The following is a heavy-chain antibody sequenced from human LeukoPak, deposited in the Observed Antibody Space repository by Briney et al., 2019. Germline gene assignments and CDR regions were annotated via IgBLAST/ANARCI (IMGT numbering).Heavy chain of an antibody. D-gene: IGHD2-2*01. V-gene: IGHV4-38-2*02. CDR3: ARAPHCSSTSCYAFDY. CDR2: IYHSGSS. Sequence: SETLSLTCIVSGYSISSGYYWGWIRQPPGKGLEWIGSIYHSGSSLYNPSLKSRVTISVDTSKNQFSLKLSSVTAADTAVYYCARAPHCSSTSCYAFDYWGQGTLVTVSS. CDR1: GYSISSGYY. J-gene: IGHJ4*02.